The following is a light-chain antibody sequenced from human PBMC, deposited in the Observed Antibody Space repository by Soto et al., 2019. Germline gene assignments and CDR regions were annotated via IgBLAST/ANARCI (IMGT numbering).Light chain of an antibody. V-gene: IGKV1-33*01. J-gene: IGKJ5*01. CDR1: HSISIY. Sequence: DIQMTQSPSSLSASVGDRVTITFRASHSISIYLNWYQQKPGKAPKLLIYTASNLEIGVPSRFSGSGSGTHFTFTISSLQTEDIGTYYCQQYDILPITFGRGTRLEI. CDR3: QQYDILPIT. CDR2: TAS.